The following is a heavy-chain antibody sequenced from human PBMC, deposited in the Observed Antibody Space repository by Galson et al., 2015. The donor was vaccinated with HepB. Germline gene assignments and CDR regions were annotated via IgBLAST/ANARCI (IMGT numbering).Heavy chain of an antibody. CDR2: INWNGGST. CDR1: GFTFDDYG. Sequence: SLRLSCAAPGFTFDDYGMSWVRQAPGKGLEWVSGINWNGGSTGYADSVKGRFTISRDNAKNSLYLQMNSLRAEDTALYYCARGSGYSSGWYVFDYWGQGTLVTVSS. V-gene: IGHV3-20*04. D-gene: IGHD6-19*01. J-gene: IGHJ4*02. CDR3: ARGSGYSSGWYVFDY.